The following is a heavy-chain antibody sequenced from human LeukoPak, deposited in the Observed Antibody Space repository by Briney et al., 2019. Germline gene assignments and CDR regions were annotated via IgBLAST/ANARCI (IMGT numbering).Heavy chain of an antibody. D-gene: IGHD2-15*01. CDR1: GFTFSSYA. J-gene: IGHJ5*02. CDR2: ISYDGSNK. Sequence: GGSLRLSCAASGFTFSSYAMHWLRQAPGKGLEWVAVISYDGSNKYYADSVKGRFTISRDNSKNTLYLQMNSLRAEDTAVYYCARDRRDCSGGSCYSGMWFDPWGQGTLVNVCS. CDR3: ARDRRDCSGGSCYSGMWFDP. V-gene: IGHV3-30*04.